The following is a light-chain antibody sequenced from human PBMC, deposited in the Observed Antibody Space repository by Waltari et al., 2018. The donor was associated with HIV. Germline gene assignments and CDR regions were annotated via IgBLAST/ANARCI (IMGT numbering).Light chain of an antibody. J-gene: IGLJ1*01. CDR2: GGN. CDR3: HSRDTNTDHHV. V-gene: IGLV3-19*01. CDR1: RPRSFF. Sequence: SSELTQDPVVSVALGQTINITFQGDRPRSFFANRYQQRPGQAPVLVVYGGNRRPSGIPERFSASNSGNTSSLLISKSEAGDEADYFCHSRDTNTDHHVFGGGTRVIV.